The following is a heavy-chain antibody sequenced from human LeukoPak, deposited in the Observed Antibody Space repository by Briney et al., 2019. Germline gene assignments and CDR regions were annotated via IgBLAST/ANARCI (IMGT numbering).Heavy chain of an antibody. Sequence: PGGSLRLSCAASGFTFSSYWMSWVRQAPGKGLEWVANIKQDESEKYYVDSVKGRFTISRDNAKNSLYLQMNSLRAEDTAIYYCARGLRGVRYYYYMDVWGKGTTVTISS. D-gene: IGHD3-10*01. CDR2: IKQDESEK. V-gene: IGHV3-7*01. CDR3: ARGLRGVRYYYYMDV. CDR1: GFTFSSYW. J-gene: IGHJ6*03.